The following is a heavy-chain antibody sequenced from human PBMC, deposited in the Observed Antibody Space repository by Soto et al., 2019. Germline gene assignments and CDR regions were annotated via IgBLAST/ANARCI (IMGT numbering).Heavy chain of an antibody. D-gene: IGHD4-17*01. CDR2: ISGSGGST. Sequence: GGSLRLSFAASGFTFSSYAMSWVRQAPGKGLEWVSAISGSGGSTYYADSVKGRFTISRDNSKNTLYLQMNSLRAEDTAVYYCAKEKRLNGDYGRSDYWGQGTLVTVSS. CDR1: GFTFSSYA. CDR3: AKEKRLNGDYGRSDY. V-gene: IGHV3-23*01. J-gene: IGHJ4*02.